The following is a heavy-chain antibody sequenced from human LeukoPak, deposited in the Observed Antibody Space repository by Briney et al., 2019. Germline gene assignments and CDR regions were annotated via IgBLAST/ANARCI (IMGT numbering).Heavy chain of an antibody. D-gene: IGHD6-6*01. CDR2: ISSNGGST. J-gene: IGHJ3*02. CDR3: ARGQLVPRTAFDI. Sequence: PGGSLRLSCAASGFTFSSYAMHWVRQAPGKGLEYVSAISSNGGSTYYANSVKGRFTISRDNSKNTLYLQIGSLRAEDMAVYYCARGQLVPRTAFDIWGQGTMVTVSS. CDR1: GFTFSSYA. V-gene: IGHV3-64*01.